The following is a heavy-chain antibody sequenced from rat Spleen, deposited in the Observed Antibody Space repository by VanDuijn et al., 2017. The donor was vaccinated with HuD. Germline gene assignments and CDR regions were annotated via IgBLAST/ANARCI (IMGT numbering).Heavy chain of an antibody. Sequence: EVQLQESGPGLVKPSQSLSLTCSVTGYSITRNYWGWIRKFPGNKLEWMGYINSAGSTNYNPSLRSRISITRDTSKNQFFLQVNSVTTEDTATFYCARTSWDDFDYWGQGVMVTVSS. CDR3: ARTSWDDFDY. J-gene: IGHJ2*01. CDR1: GYSITRNY. V-gene: IGHV3-3*01. CDR2: INSAGST. D-gene: IGHD1-12*01.